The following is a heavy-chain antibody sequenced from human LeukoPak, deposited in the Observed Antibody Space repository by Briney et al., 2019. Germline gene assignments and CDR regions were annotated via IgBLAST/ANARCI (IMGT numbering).Heavy chain of an antibody. CDR3: ARGYYYDSSGYYSTFDY. V-gene: IGHV3-30-3*01. D-gene: IGHD3-22*01. Sequence: GRSLRLSCAASGFTFSSYAMHWVRQAPGQGLEWVAVISYDGSNKYYADSVKGRFTISRDNSKNTLYLQMNSLRADDTAVYYCARGYYYDSSGYYSTFDYRGQGTLVTVSS. CDR1: GFTFSSYA. CDR2: ISYDGSNK. J-gene: IGHJ4*02.